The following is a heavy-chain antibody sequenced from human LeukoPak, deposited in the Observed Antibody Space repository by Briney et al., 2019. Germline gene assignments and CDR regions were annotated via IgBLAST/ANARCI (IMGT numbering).Heavy chain of an antibody. CDR3: TRVGYIDEGIDY. Sequence: GGSLRLSCVASGVPFSSYWMTWVRQAPGKGLEWVANIKQDGSKKSYVDSVKGRFTISGDNAKNSLYLQMNSLRAEDTAIYYCTRVGYIDEGIDYWGQGTLVTVSS. V-gene: IGHV3-7*04. CDR1: GVPFSSYW. D-gene: IGHD5-24*01. CDR2: IKQDGSKK. J-gene: IGHJ4*02.